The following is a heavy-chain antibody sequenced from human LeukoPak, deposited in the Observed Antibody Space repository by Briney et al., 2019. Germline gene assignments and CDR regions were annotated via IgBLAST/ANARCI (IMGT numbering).Heavy chain of an antibody. CDR2: ISWNSGSI. Sequence: GGSLRLSCAASGFTFDDYAMHWVRQAPGKGLEWVSGISWNSGSIGYADSVKGRFTISRDNAKNSLYLQINSLRAEDTALYYCAKSGGSHPYYYYGMDVWGQGTTVTVSS. D-gene: IGHD1-26*01. J-gene: IGHJ6*02. CDR1: GFTFDDYA. CDR3: AKSGGSHPYYYYGMDV. V-gene: IGHV3-9*01.